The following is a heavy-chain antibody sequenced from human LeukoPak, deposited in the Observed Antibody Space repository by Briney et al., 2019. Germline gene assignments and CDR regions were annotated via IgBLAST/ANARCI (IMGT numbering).Heavy chain of an antibody. Sequence: ASVKVSCKASGYTFIGYYMHWVRQAPGQGLEWMGWMNPNSGNTGYAQKFQGRVTMTRNTSISTAYMELSSLRSEDTAVYYCARGHYYYYYMDVWGKGTTVTISS. CDR2: MNPNSGNT. CDR1: GYTFIGYY. CDR3: ARGHYYYYYMDV. J-gene: IGHJ6*03. V-gene: IGHV1-8*02.